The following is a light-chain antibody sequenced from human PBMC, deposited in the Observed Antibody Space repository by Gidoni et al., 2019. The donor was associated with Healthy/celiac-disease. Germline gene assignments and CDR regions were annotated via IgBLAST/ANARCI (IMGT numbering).Light chain of an antibody. CDR1: KLGDKY. CDR2: QDS. Sequence: SYALTQPPSLSVTPGQTASITCSGNKLGDKYACWSQQKPGPSPVLVIYQDSKPPSGFPERFSGYTAGNTATLTVSGTQAMDESDYYCQACDRSTVVFGGGTKMTVL. V-gene: IGLV3-1*01. J-gene: IGLJ2*01. CDR3: QACDRSTVV.